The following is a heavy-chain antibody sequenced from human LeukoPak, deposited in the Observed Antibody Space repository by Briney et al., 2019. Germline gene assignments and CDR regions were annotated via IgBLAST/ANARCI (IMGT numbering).Heavy chain of an antibody. Sequence: SETLSLTCAVYGGSFSGYYWSWIRQPPGKGLEWIGEINHSGSTNYNPSLKSRVTISVDTSKNQFSLKLSSVTAADTAVYYCARAVVATGPMDVWGKGTTVTVSS. V-gene: IGHV4-34*01. D-gene: IGHD5-12*01. J-gene: IGHJ6*04. CDR3: ARAVVATGPMDV. CDR2: INHSGST. CDR1: GGSFSGYY.